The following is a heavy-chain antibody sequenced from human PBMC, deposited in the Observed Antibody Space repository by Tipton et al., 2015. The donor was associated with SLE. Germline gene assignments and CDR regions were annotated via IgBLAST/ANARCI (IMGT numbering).Heavy chain of an antibody. CDR1: GFSVTNNY. CDR2: IYTGDST. D-gene: IGHD3-22*01. CDR3: ARGLDYYDSSRDGFDI. Sequence: SLRLSCAASGFSVTNNYMSWVRQTPGKGLEWISVIYTGDSTFYADSVKGRFTISRDYSTNTLYLQMNSLRPEDTAVYYCARGLDYYDSSRDGFDIWGQGTMVTVFS. V-gene: IGHV3-66*02. J-gene: IGHJ3*02.